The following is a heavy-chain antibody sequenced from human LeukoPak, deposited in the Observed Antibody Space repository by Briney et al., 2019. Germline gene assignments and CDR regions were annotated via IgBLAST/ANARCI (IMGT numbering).Heavy chain of an antibody. CDR3: ARARDIAVSYFGELLSSETYFDY. V-gene: IGHV4-59*01. Sequence: SETLSLTCTVSGDSISSYYWSWIRQPPGKGLEWIGYIYYSGSTNYNPSLKSRVTISLDTSKNQFSLKLTSVTAADTAVYYCARARDIAVSYFGELLSSETYFDYWGQGTLVTVSS. J-gene: IGHJ4*02. CDR2: IYYSGST. CDR1: GDSISSYY. D-gene: IGHD3-10*01.